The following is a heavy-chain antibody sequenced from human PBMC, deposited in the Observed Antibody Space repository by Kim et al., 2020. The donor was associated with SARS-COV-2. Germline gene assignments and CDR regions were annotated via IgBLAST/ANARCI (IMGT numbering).Heavy chain of an antibody. J-gene: IGHJ4*02. D-gene: IGHD3-10*01. V-gene: IGHV3-30*02. CDR3: AKDRTQLGAFDY. Sequence: YYADSVKGRFTISRDNSKNTLYLQMNSLRAEDTAVYYCAKDRTQLGAFDYWGQGTLVTVSS.